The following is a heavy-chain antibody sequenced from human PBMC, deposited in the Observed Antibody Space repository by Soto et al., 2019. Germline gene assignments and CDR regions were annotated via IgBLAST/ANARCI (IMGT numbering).Heavy chain of an antibody. J-gene: IGHJ5*02. CDR2: ILSGGYT. CDR1: GFTVSSNY. CDR3: VRDRGGSYWLDP. D-gene: IGHD1-26*01. V-gene: IGHV3-53*01. Sequence: PGGSLRLSCAASGFTVSSNYMSWVRQAPGKGLEWVSAILSGGYTYYADSVKGRFTFSRDNAANTVFLQMNNLRVEDTAVYYCVRDRGGSYWLDPWGQGTLVTVSS.